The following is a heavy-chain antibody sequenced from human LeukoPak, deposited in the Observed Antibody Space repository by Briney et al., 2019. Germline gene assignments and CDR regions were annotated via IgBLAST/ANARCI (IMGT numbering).Heavy chain of an antibody. Sequence: PSETLSLTCAVYGVSFSNYYWSWIRQPPGKGLDWIGEINDSGRIHYHPSLMSRVTVSVDTSKNQFSLRLTSVTATDTAVYYCARRWNYGRNYYIDVWGNGATVSVSS. J-gene: IGHJ6*03. CDR3: ARRWNYGRNYYIDV. CDR2: INDSGRI. D-gene: IGHD1-7*01. V-gene: IGHV4-34*01. CDR1: GVSFSNYY.